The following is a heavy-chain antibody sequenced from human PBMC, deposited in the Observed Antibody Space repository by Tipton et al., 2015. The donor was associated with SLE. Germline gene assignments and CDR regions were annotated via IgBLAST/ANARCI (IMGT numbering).Heavy chain of an antibody. Sequence: SLRLSCAGSGFTFSDSWLSWVRQAPGKGLEWVANINLDGSDIYYVDSVKGRFTISKDNAKNSVSLQMNSLRVEDTAIYYCTRDPAATGQAFGSWGQGSLATVPS. CDR3: TRDPAATGQAFGS. CDR1: GFTFSDSW. J-gene: IGHJ5*01. V-gene: IGHV3-7*04. D-gene: IGHD6-13*01. CDR2: INLDGSDI.